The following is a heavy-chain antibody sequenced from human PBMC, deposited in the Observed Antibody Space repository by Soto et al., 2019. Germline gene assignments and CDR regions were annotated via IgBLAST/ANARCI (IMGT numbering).Heavy chain of an antibody. V-gene: IGHV3-33*08. D-gene: IGHD3-10*01. CDR3: ATFQGHYYGSESSELFVYGLDL. Sequence: QGQLVESGGGVVQPGRSLRLSCEASGFSFRESAMHWVRQAPGKGLEWVAVDGANKFYVESVKGRFSVSRDNSKNTLYLEMNSLRGEDTAVYYCATFQGHYYGSESSELFVYGLDLWDQGTTVTVSS. CDR1: GFSFRESA. CDR2: DGANK. J-gene: IGHJ6*02.